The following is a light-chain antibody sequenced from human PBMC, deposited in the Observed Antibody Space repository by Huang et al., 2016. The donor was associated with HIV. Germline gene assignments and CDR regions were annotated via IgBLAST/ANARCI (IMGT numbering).Light chain of an antibody. V-gene: IGKV1-39*01. CDR3: QQSYSVPRT. CDR1: QTISKY. J-gene: IGKJ2*01. Sequence: DIQMTQFPTSLSASVGDRLTISCRSSQTISKYLNWYQQKPGGAPKLLISGTSNLQSGVPTRFSDSGSGTHFTLAINNLQPEDSATYYCQQSYSVPRTFGQGTKLEI. CDR2: GTS.